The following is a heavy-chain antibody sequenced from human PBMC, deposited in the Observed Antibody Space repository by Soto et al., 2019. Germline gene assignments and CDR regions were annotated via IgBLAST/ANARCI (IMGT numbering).Heavy chain of an antibody. CDR3: ARVPYYYDSSGYHDY. J-gene: IGHJ4*02. D-gene: IGHD3-22*01. V-gene: IGHV1-18*01. CDR1: GYTFTSYG. Sequence: WASVKVSCKASGYTFTSYGISWVRQAPGQGLEWMGWISAYNGNTNYAQKLQGRVTMTTDTSTSTAYMELRSLRSDDTAVYYCARVPYYYDSSGYHDYWGQGTLVTVSS. CDR2: ISAYNGNT.